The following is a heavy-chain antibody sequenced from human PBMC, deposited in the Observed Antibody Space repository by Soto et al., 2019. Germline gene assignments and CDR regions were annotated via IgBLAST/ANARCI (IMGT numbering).Heavy chain of an antibody. CDR1: GFTFNNYD. V-gene: IGHV3-13*01. J-gene: IGHJ1*01. D-gene: IGHD6-19*01. CDR3: AKGVPGIAVAGTGYFQH. CDR2: FGSAGDI. Sequence: PGGSLRLSCAASGFTFNNYDMLWVRQAPGKGLEWVSTFGSAGDIYYSDSVKGRFTISRDNSKNTLYLQMNSLRAEDTAVYYCAKGVPGIAVAGTGYFQHWGQGTLVTVSS.